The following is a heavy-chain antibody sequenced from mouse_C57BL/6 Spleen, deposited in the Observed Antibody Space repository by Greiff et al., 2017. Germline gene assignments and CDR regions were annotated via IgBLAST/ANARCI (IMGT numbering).Heavy chain of an antibody. CDR3: ARHRGRGYFDV. V-gene: IGHV5-12*01. J-gene: IGHJ1*03. D-gene: IGHD3-3*01. CDR1: GFTFSDYY. CDR2: ISNGGGST. Sequence: EVKLEESGGGLVQPGGSLKLSCAASGFTFSDYYMYWVRQTPEKRLAWVAYISNGGGSTFYPDTVKGRFPFSRDNAKNTLYLQMSRLKSEDTAMYYCARHRGRGYFDVWGTGTTVTVSS.